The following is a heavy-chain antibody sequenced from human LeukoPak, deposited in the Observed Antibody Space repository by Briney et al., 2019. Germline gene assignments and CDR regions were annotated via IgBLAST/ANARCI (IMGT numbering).Heavy chain of an antibody. V-gene: IGHV1-46*01. Sequence: ASVKVSRKASGYTFTSYYMHWLRQAPAQGLEWMGIINPSGGSTSDAQKFQGRVTMTRDTSTSTVYMELSSLRSEDTAVYYCARDVERIAAAGLTFDYWGQGTLVTVSS. CDR2: INPSGGST. CDR1: GYTFTSYY. J-gene: IGHJ4*02. D-gene: IGHD6-13*01. CDR3: ARDVERIAAAGLTFDY.